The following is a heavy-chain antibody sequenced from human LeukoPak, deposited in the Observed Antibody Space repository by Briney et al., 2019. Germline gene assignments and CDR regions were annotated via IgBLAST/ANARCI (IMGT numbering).Heavy chain of an antibody. CDR2: IKPDGSEK. CDR3: ARGQWQFDL. D-gene: IGHD6-19*01. CDR1: GFTFSNYW. Sequence: GGSLRLSCAASGFTFSNYWMRWVRQTPGKGLEWVANIKPDGSEKYHLDSVKGRFTISRDNVKNSLYLQMSSLRADDTAVYYCARGQWQFDLWGQGTLVTVSS. V-gene: IGHV3-7*02. J-gene: IGHJ5*02.